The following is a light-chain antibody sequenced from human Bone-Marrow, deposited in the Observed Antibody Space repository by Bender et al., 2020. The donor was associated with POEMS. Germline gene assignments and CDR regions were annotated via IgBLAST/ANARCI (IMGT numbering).Light chain of an antibody. CDR1: SSDVGGYNY. Sequence: QSALTQPASVSGSPGQSITISCTGTSSDVGGYNYVSWYQQHPGKAPKLMIYDVTNRPSGVSNRFSASKSGNTASLTISGLQAEDEADYYCYSYVDSSTVVFGGGTKLTVL. J-gene: IGLJ2*01. CDR2: DVT. V-gene: IGLV2-14*01. CDR3: YSYVDSSTVV.